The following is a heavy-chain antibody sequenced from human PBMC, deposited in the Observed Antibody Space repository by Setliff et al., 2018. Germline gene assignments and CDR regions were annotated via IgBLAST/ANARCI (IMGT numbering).Heavy chain of an antibody. J-gene: IGHJ4*02. CDR2: ISSSSSYT. CDR1: GFTFSDSY. V-gene: IGHV3-11*06. Sequence: LRLSCAASGFTFSDSYMSWIRQAPGKGPEWVSFISSSSSYTIYADSVKGRFTVSRDNAMDTLFLQMNSLRAEDTAVYYCVRDLHWGFDYWGLGTLVTVSS. D-gene: IGHD7-27*01. CDR3: VRDLHWGFDY.